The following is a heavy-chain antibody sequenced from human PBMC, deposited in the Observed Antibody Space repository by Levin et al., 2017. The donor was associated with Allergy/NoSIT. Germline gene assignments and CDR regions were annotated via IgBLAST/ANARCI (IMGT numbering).Heavy chain of an antibody. V-gene: IGHV4-4*07. CDR2: IYTSGST. Sequence: SETLSLTCTVSGGSISSYYWSWIRQPAGKGLEWIGRIYTSGSTNYNPSLKSRVTMSVDTSKNQFSLKLSSVTAADTAVYYCARVYGDTAMAVVYFDLWGRGTLVTVSS. CDR1: GGSISSYY. D-gene: IGHD5-18*01. CDR3: ARVYGDTAMAVVYFDL. J-gene: IGHJ2*01.